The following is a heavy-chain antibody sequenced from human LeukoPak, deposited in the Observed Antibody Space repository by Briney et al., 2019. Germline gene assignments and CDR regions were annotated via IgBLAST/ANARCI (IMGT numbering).Heavy chain of an antibody. V-gene: IGHV4-59*08. J-gene: IGHJ4*02. D-gene: IGHD6-19*01. Sequence: PSETLSLTCAVYGGSFSGYYWSWIRQPPGKGLEWIGYIYYSGSTNYNPSLKSRVTISVDTSKNQFSLKLSSVTAADTAVYYCARQAGYSSGWPWFDYWGQGTLVTASS. CDR2: IYYSGST. CDR1: GGSFSGYY. CDR3: ARQAGYSSGWPWFDY.